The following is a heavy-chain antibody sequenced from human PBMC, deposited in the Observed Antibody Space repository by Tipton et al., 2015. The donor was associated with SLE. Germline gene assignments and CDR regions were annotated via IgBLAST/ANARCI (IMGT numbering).Heavy chain of an antibody. J-gene: IGHJ4*02. CDR3: ARASSSSAFDI. CDR2: IYYSGST. CDR1: GGSISSYY. Sequence: LRLSCTVSGGSISSYYWSWIRQPPGKGLEWIGYIYYSGSTNYNPSLKSRVTISVDTSKNQFSLKLSSVTAADTAAYYCARASSSSAFDIWGQGTLVTVSS. D-gene: IGHD6-6*01. V-gene: IGHV4-59*12.